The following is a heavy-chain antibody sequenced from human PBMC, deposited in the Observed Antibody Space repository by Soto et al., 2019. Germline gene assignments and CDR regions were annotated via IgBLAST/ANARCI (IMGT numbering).Heavy chain of an antibody. CDR3: ARRYDSSGYYFSL. D-gene: IGHD3-22*01. CDR1: GFTFSTYS. CDR2: ISTSGSPR. V-gene: IGHV3-48*02. Sequence: PGGSLRLSCTASGFTFSTYSMNWVRQAPGKGLEWISHISTSGSPRYYADSVKGRFTISRDNAKNSLYLQMDSLGDEDTAVYYCARRYDSSGYYFSLWGQGTLVTVSS. J-gene: IGHJ4*02.